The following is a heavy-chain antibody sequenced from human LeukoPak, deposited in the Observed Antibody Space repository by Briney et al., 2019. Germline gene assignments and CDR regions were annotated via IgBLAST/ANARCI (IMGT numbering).Heavy chain of an antibody. CDR3: AREGGDYVAPFDY. V-gene: IGHV3-21*01. J-gene: IGHJ4*02. Sequence: PGGSLRLSCAASGFTFSSYSMNWVRQAPGKGLEWVSSISSRSSYIYYADSVKGRFTISRDNAKNSLYLQMNSLRAEDTAVYYCAREGGDYVAPFDYWGQGTLVTVSS. CDR1: GFTFSSYS. D-gene: IGHD4-17*01. CDR2: ISSRSSYI.